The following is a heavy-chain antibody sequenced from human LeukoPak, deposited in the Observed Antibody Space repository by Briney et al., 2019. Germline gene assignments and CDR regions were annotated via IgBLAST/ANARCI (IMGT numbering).Heavy chain of an antibody. CDR3: ARFDGGFDS. CDR2: ISKRSGRI. CDR1: GFTFKSFV. Sequence: GGSLRLSCAASGFTFKSFVMGWVRQAPGRGLEWVSYISKRSGRIYYTDSVEGRFTTSRDNANDSVYLQMNNLRVEDTAIYFCARFDGGFDSWGQGTLVTVSS. J-gene: IGHJ4*02. V-gene: IGHV3-48*04. D-gene: IGHD3-9*01.